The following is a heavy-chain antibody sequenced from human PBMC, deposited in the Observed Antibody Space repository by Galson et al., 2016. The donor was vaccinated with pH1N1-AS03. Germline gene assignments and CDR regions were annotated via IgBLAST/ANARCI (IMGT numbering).Heavy chain of an antibody. D-gene: IGHD2-21*01. Sequence: PSLKSRVTISVDKSKNQFSLRLRSVTAADTAVYYCARNQLWPSSMDHWGQGSLVSVSS. V-gene: IGHV4-34*01. J-gene: IGHJ4*02. CDR3: ARNQLWPSSMDH.